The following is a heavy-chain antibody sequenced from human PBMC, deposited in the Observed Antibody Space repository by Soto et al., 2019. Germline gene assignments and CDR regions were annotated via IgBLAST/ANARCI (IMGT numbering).Heavy chain of an antibody. J-gene: IGHJ4*02. CDR2: ISSSGSTI. Sequence: PGGSLRLSCAASGFTFSDYYMSWIRQAPGKGLGWVSYISSSGSTIYYADSVKGRFTISRDNAKNSLYLQMNSLRAEDTAVYCCARDSNYDSSGSHLDYWGQGTLVTVSS. D-gene: IGHD3-22*01. V-gene: IGHV3-11*01. CDR3: ARDSNYDSSGSHLDY. CDR1: GFTFSDYY.